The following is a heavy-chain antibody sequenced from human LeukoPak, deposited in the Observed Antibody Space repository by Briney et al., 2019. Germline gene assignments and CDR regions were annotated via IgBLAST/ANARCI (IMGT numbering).Heavy chain of an antibody. D-gene: IGHD5-18*01. CDR1: GFAVSSNY. V-gene: IGHV3-66*01. Sequence: GGSLRLSCAASGFAVSSNYMSWVRQAPGKGLEWVSVIYSGGSTYYADSVKGRFTISRDNSKNTLYLQMNSLRAEDTAVYYCARVSVDTLGFFDYWGQGTLVTVSS. J-gene: IGHJ4*02. CDR3: ARVSVDTLGFFDY. CDR2: IYSGGST.